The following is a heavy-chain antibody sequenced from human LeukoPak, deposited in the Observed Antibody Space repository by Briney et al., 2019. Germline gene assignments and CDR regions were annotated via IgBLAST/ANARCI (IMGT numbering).Heavy chain of an antibody. CDR3: ARDSYDSNYYYGMDL. V-gene: IGHV3-74*01. D-gene: IGHD5-12*01. J-gene: IGHJ6*02. CDR1: GFTFSRHW. Sequence: GSLRLSCAASGFTFSRHWMHWVRQAPGKGLVWVSRINTDGSSTSYADSVKGRFTISRDNAKKTLYLQMNSLRAEDTAVYYCARDSYDSNYYYGMDLWGQGTTVTVSS. CDR2: INTDGSST.